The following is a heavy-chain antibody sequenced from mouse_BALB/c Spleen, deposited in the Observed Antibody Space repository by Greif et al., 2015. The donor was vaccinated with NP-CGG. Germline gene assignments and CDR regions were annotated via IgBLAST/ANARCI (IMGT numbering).Heavy chain of an antibody. D-gene: IGHD1-1*01. Sequence: EVMLVESGGGLVQPGGSLKLSCATSGFTFSDYYMYWVRQTPEKRLEWVAYISNGGGSTYYPDTVKGRFTISRDNAKNALYLQMSRLKSEDTAMYYCARPDYYGSSYVGAMDYWGQGTSVTVSS. J-gene: IGHJ4*01. V-gene: IGHV5-12*02. CDR2: ISNGGGST. CDR1: GFTFSDYY. CDR3: ARPDYYGSSYVGAMDY.